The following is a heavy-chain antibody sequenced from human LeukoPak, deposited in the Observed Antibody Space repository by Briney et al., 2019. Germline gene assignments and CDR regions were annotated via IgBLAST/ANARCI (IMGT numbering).Heavy chain of an antibody. D-gene: IGHD3-10*01. CDR3: AREEHGPGLARWFDP. CDR1: GGSISSGGYS. V-gene: IGHV4-30-2*01. CDR2: IYHSGST. J-gene: IGHJ5*02. Sequence: SQTLSLTCAVSGGSISSGGYSWSWIRQPPGKGLEWIGYIYHSGSTYYNPSLKSRVTISVDRSKNQFSLKLSSVTAADTAVYYCAREEHGPGLARWFDPWGQGTLVTVSS.